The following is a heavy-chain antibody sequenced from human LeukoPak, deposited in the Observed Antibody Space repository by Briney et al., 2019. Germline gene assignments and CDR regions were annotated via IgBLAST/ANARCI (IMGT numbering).Heavy chain of an antibody. CDR1: GGSISSSSYY. CDR2: IYTSGST. D-gene: IGHD1-26*01. J-gene: IGHJ4*02. V-gene: IGHV4-61*02. CDR3: ARSRSGARDFDY. Sequence: SETLSLTCTVSGGSISSSSYYWSWIRQPAGKGLEWIGRIYTSGSTNYNPSLKSRVTMSVDTSKNQFSLKLSSVTAADTAVYYCARSRSGARDFDYWGQGTLVTVSS.